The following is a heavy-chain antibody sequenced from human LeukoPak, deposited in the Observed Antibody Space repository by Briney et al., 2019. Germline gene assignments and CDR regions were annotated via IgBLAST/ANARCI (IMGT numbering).Heavy chain of an antibody. CDR2: INPSGGST. Sequence: ASVKVSCKASGYTFTSYYIHWVRQAPGQGLEWMGIINPSGGSTSYAQKFQGRVTMTRDTSTSTVYMELSSLRSEDTAVYYCAGDLSQIAAAGIWAFDIWGQGTMVTVSS. CDR1: GYTFTSYY. J-gene: IGHJ3*02. CDR3: AGDLSQIAAAGIWAFDI. D-gene: IGHD6-13*01. V-gene: IGHV1-46*01.